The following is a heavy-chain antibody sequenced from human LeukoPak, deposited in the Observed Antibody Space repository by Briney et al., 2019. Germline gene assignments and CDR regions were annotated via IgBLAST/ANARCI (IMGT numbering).Heavy chain of an antibody. CDR3: AKFIAAAGTDLDY. Sequence: SETLSLTCAVYGGSFSGYYWSWIRQPPGKGLEWIGEINHSGSTNYNPSLKSRVTISVDTSKNQFSLKLSSVTAADTAVYYCAKFIAAAGTDLDYWGQGTLVTVSS. CDR1: GGSFSGYY. V-gene: IGHV4-34*01. CDR2: INHSGST. D-gene: IGHD6-13*01. J-gene: IGHJ4*02.